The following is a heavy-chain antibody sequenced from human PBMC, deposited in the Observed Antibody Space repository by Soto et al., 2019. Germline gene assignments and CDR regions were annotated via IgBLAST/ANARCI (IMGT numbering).Heavy chain of an antibody. CDR3: ARSQYYYDSSGYYVFDY. CDR1: GGTFSSYA. Sequence: ASVKVSCKASGGTFSSYAISWVRQAPGQGLEWMGGIIPIFGTANYAQKFQGRVTITADESTSTAYMELSSLRSEDTAVYYCARSQYYYDSSGYYVFDYWGQGTLVTVSS. J-gene: IGHJ4*02. D-gene: IGHD3-22*01. CDR2: IIPIFGTA. V-gene: IGHV1-69*13.